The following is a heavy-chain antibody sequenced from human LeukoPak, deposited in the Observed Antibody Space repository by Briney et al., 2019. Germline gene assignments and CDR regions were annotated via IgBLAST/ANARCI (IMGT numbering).Heavy chain of an antibody. CDR1: GFTFSSYG. CDR2: IWYDGSNK. V-gene: IGHV3-33*06. Sequence: PGRSLRLSCAASGFTFSSYGMHWVRQAPGKGLEWVAVIWYDGSNKYYADSVKGRFTISRDNSKNTLYLQMNSLRAEDTAVYYCAKDPFLQNYGDYGSYWGQGTLVTVSS. D-gene: IGHD4-17*01. J-gene: IGHJ4*02. CDR3: AKDPFLQNYGDYGSY.